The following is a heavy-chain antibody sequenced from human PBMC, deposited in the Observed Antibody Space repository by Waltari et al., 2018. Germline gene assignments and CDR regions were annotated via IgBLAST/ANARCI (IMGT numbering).Heavy chain of an antibody. CDR1: GGSFSGYY. CDR3: ARHMYYYDSSGYRRQYYFDY. Sequence: QVQLQQWGAGLLKPSETLSLTCAVYGGSFSGYYWSWIRQPPGKGLELIGEINHSGSTNYNPSLKSRVTISVDTSKNQFSLKLSSVTAADTAVYYCARHMYYYDSSGYRRQYYFDYWGQGTLVTVSS. J-gene: IGHJ4*02. CDR2: INHSGST. V-gene: IGHV4-34*01. D-gene: IGHD3-22*01.